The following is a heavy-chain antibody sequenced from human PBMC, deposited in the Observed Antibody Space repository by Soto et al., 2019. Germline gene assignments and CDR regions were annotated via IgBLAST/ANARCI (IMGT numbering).Heavy chain of an antibody. CDR1: GNSFMGHY. D-gene: IGHD6-13*01. V-gene: IGHV1-2*02. CDR2: YISNSGDT. J-gene: IGHJ4*02. CDR3: AAGGSWYAF. Sequence: XSVKVPCLPSGNSFMGHYILWLRQAPGQGFEWLGYISNSGDTKFSQNFQGSIPMTRDTTITTAYMDLRGLQSGDTAVYYCAAGGSWYAFWGQGTLVTVSS.